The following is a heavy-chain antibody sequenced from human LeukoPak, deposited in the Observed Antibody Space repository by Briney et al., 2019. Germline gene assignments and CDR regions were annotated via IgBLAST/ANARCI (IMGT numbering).Heavy chain of an antibody. D-gene: IGHD2-15*01. CDR2: IYWNDDK. CDR3: AHRAGYCSGGSCYGDWFDP. V-gene: IGHV2-5*01. J-gene: IGHJ5*02. Sequence: SGPTLVNPTQTLTLTCTFSGFSLSTSGVGVGWIRQSPGKALEWLALIYWNDDKRFSPSLRSRLTITKDTSKNQVVLTMTNMDPVDTGIYYCAHRAGYCSGGSCYGDWFDPWGQGTQVTVSS. CDR1: GFSLSTSGVG.